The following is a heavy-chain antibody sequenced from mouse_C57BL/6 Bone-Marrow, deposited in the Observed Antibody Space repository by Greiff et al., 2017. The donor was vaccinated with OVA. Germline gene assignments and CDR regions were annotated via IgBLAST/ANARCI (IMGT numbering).Heavy chain of an antibody. Sequence: VQLQQSGAELVKPGASVKLSCKASGYTFTEYTIHWVKQRSGQGLEWIGWFYPGSGSIKYNEKFKDKATLTADKSSSTVYMERSRLTSEDSAVYFCARHEDYGYDGNYYAMDYWGQGTSVTVSS. CDR1: GYTFTEYT. CDR3: ARHEDYGYDGNYYAMDY. D-gene: IGHD2-2*01. V-gene: IGHV1-62-2*01. CDR2: FYPGSGSI. J-gene: IGHJ4*01.